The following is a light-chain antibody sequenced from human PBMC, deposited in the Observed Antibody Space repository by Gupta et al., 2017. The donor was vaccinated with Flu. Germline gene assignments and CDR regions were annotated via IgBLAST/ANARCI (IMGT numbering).Light chain of an antibody. CDR3: HQYAPFPLT. Sequence: PSTLSASVGDRVTITCRASQSVKTWLAWYQQKPGQAPKLLIYKASTLESGVPSRFSGSESGTEFTLTISRLQPDDVATYYCHQYAPFPLTFGQGTKVEVK. V-gene: IGKV1-5*03. CDR2: KAS. CDR1: QSVKTW. J-gene: IGKJ1*01.